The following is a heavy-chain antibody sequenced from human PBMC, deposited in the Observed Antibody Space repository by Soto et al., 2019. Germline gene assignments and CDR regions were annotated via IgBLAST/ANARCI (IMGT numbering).Heavy chain of an antibody. CDR2: SNAGNGDT. CDR3: ARGRPYGMDV. Sequence: QVHLVQSGAEVKKPGASVKVSCKASGYTFTRYAIHWVRQAPGQRLKWMGWSNAGNGDTNYSQEFQVRVTITRDTSANTVYMELRSLRSEDTAVYFCARGRPYGMDVWGHGTTVIVSS. J-gene: IGHJ6*02. CDR1: GYTFTRYA. V-gene: IGHV1-3*02.